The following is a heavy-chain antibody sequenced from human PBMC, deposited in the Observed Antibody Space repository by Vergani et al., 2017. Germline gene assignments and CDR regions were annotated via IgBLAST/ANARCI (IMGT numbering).Heavy chain of an antibody. D-gene: IGHD2-8*02. CDR3: ARVPGGRSYYYYGMDV. V-gene: IGHV3-74*01. J-gene: IGHJ6*02. CDR1: GFTFSSYW. CDR2: INSDGSST. Sequence: EVQLVESGGGLVQPGGSLRLSCAASGFTFSSYWMHWVRQAPGKGLVWVSRINSDGSSTSYADSVKGRFTISRDNAKKTLYLQMNSLRAEDTAVYYCARVPGGRSYYYYGMDVWGQGTTVTVSS.